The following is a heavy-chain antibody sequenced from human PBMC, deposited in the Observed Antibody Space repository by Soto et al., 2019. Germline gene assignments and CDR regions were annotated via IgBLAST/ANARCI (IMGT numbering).Heavy chain of an antibody. J-gene: IGHJ6*03. CDR2: IWYDGSNK. D-gene: IGHD3-3*01. CDR1: GFTFSSYG. V-gene: IGHV3-33*01. CDR3: ARVGSFGVVIAAEVDYYMDV. Sequence: QVQLVESGGGVVQPGRSLRLSCAASGFTFSSYGMHWVRQAPGKGLEWVAVIWYDGSNKYYADSVKGRFTIPRDNSKNTLYLQMNSLRAEDTAVYYCARVGSFGVVIAAEVDYYMDVWGKGTTVTVSS.